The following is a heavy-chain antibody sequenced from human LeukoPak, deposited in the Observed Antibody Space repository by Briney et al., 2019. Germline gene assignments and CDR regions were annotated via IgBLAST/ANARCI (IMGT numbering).Heavy chain of an antibody. D-gene: IGHD1-26*01. CDR3: ASLDSGSYFGRGAFDI. Sequence: PSETLCLTCNASGGSISSYYWSWIRQPPGKGLEWIGYIYYSGSTNYNPSLKSRVTISVDTSKNQFSLKLSSVTAADTAVYYCASLDSGSYFGRGAFDIWGQGTMVTVSS. J-gene: IGHJ3*02. CDR1: GGSISSYY. V-gene: IGHV4-59*01. CDR2: IYYSGST.